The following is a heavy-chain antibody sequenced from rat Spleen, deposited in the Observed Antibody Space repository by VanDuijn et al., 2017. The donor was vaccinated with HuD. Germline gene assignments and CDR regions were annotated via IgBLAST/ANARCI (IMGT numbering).Heavy chain of an antibody. CDR2: IRTKPNNYAT. CDR1: GFTFSNVA. D-gene: IGHD4-3*01. J-gene: IGHJ3*01. CDR3: TTGGSGEFAY. Sequence: VQLVESGGGLVQPGRSMKVSCAASGFTFSNVAMYWVRQAPGKGLEWVARIRTKPNNYATHYADSVKGRFTISRDDSRSMVHLQMDNLKTEDTAMYYVTTGGSGEFAYWGQGTLVTVSS. V-gene: IGHV10-5*01.